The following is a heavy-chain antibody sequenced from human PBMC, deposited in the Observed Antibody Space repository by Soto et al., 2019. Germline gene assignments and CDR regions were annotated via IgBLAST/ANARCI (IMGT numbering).Heavy chain of an antibody. Sequence: NPSETLSLTCTVSGGSISSGDYYWSWIRQPPGKGLEWIGYIYYSGSTYYNPSLKSRVTISVDTSKNQFSLKLSSVTAADTAVYYCAREDPGLNWFDPWGQGTLVTVSS. D-gene: IGHD3-16*01. CDR2: IYYSGST. J-gene: IGHJ5*02. CDR1: GGSISSGDYY. V-gene: IGHV4-30-4*01. CDR3: AREDPGLNWFDP.